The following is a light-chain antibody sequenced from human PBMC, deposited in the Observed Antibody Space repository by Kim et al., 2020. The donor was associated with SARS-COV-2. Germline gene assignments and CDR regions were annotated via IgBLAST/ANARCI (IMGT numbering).Light chain of an antibody. J-gene: IGLJ2*01. CDR3: RSYDTSLSGSV. CDR1: SSNIGAGYD. CDR2: DNN. V-gene: IGLV1-40*01. Sequence: QSVLTQPPSVSGAPGQRITFSCTGSSSNIGAGYDVHWYRQLPGTAPKLLIYDNNQRPSGVPDRFSASKSGTSASLAITGLQAEDEAEYYCRSYDTSLSGSVFGGGTK.